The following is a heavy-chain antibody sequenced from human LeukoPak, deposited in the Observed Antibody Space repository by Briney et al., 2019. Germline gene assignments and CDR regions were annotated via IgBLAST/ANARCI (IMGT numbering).Heavy chain of an antibody. CDR3: ARDLGRGIAAAGACWYFDL. CDR1: GGTFSSYA. Sequence: SVKVSCKASGGTFSSYAISWVRQAPGQGLEWMGGIIPIFGTANYAQKFQGRVTMTRDTSTSTVYMELSSLRSEDTAVYYCARDLGRGIAAAGACWYFDLWGRGTLVTVSS. V-gene: IGHV1-69*05. J-gene: IGHJ2*01. CDR2: IIPIFGTA. D-gene: IGHD6-13*01.